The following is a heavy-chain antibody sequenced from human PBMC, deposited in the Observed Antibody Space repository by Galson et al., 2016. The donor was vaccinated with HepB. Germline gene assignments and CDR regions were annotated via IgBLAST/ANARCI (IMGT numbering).Heavy chain of an antibody. CDR2: IAGGRTTV. CDR1: GFIFGDYY. CDR3: ARDREPETTMPIFDH. J-gene: IGHJ4*02. D-gene: IGHD4-17*01. V-gene: IGHV3-11*01. Sequence: SLRLSCAASGFIFGDYYMSWIRQAPGKGLEWISYIAGGRTTVYHADSVKGRFTVSRVNAKRTLFLQMDSLRVDDTAMYFCARDREPETTMPIFDHWGQGVLVTVSS.